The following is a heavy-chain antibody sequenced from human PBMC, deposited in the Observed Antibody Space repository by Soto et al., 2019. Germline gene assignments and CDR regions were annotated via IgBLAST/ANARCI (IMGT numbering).Heavy chain of an antibody. CDR2: ISSSGSTI. CDR3: ARDHETRIYYYGMDV. J-gene: IGHJ6*02. CDR1: GFTFIDYY. Sequence: WGSLRLSCAASGFTFIDYYMIFIRHAPLKGLEWVSYISSSGSTIYYADSVKGRFTISRDNAKNSLYLQMNSLRAEDTAVYYCARDHETRIYYYGMDVWGQGTTVTVSS. V-gene: IGHV3-11*01.